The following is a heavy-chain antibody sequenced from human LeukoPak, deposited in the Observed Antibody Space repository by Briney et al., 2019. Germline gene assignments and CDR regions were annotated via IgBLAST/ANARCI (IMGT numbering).Heavy chain of an antibody. V-gene: IGHV4-34*01. Sequence: SETLSLTCAVYGGSFSGYYWSWIRQPPGKGLEWIAEINHSGSTNYNPSLKNRVTISVDTSKNQFSLKLSSVTAADTAVYYCARVNAKYCSGGSCYPNFDYWGQGTLVTVSS. D-gene: IGHD2-15*01. CDR3: ARVNAKYCSGGSCYPNFDY. CDR2: INHSGST. CDR1: GGSFSGYY. J-gene: IGHJ4*02.